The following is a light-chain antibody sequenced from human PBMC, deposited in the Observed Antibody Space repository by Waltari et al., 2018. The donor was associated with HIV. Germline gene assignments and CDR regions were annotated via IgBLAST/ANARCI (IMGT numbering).Light chain of an antibody. V-gene: IGLV1-47*01. CDR2: RNN. CDR1: GSNLGRNS. J-gene: IGLJ3*02. Sequence: QSILTQPPSTSGTPGQRVTISCSGSGSNLGRNSVSLYQLLLGTAPKPLIYRNNQRPSGVPDRFSGSKSATSASLAIGGLRSEDEADYYCAAWDDSLSGPVFGGGTKLTVL. CDR3: AAWDDSLSGPV.